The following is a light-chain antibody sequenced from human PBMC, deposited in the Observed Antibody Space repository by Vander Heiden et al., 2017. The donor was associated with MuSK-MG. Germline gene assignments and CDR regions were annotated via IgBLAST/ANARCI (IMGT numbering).Light chain of an antibody. CDR3: QQYCSSHVT. CDR1: QSVSSSY. V-gene: IGKV3-20*01. Sequence: EIVLTQSPGTLSLSPGERATLSCRASQSVSSSYLAWYQQKPGQAPRLLIYGASSRATGIPDRFSGSGSGTDFTLTISRLEPEDFAVYYCQQYCSSHVTFGQGTKVEIK. CDR2: GAS. J-gene: IGKJ1*01.